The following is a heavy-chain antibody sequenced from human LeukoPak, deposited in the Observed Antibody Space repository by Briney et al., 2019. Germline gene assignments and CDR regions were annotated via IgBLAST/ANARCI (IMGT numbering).Heavy chain of an antibody. CDR1: GFTFSSYA. CDR2: IGTAGDT. V-gene: IGHV3-13*01. J-gene: IGHJ4*02. Sequence: PGGSLRLSCAASGFTFSSYAMSWVRQAPGKGLEWVSAIGTAGDTYYPGSVKGRFTISRDNAKNSLYLQMNSLRAEDTAVYYCARDLFPMIPHYWGQGTLVTVSS. CDR3: ARDLFPMIPHY. D-gene: IGHD3-22*01.